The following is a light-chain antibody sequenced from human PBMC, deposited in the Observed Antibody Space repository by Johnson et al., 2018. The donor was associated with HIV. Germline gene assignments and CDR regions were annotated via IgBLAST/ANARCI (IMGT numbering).Light chain of an antibody. CDR3: GTWDSSLSAGV. CDR2: DND. V-gene: IGLV1-51*01. Sequence: QSVLTQPPSVSAAPGQKVTISCSGSSSNIGNNYVSWYQHLPGTAPKLLIYDNDKRPSGIPDRFSGSKSGTSATLGITGIQTGDEADYYCGTWDSSLSAGVFGTGTKVTYL. J-gene: IGLJ1*01. CDR1: SSNIGNNY.